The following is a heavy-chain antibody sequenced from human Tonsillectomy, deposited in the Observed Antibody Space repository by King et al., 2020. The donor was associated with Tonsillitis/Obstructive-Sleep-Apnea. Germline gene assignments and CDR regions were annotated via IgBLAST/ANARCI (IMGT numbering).Heavy chain of an antibody. J-gene: IGHJ6*03. V-gene: IGHV4-34*01. D-gene: IGHD3-3*01. Sequence: VQLQQWGAGLLKPSETLSLTCGVYGGSFSGYYWSWIRQPPGKGLEWIGEINHSGSTNYNSSLKSRVTISVDTSKNQFSLKLSSVTAADTAVYYCARVAIFGVVIKSYMDVWGKGTTVTVSS. CDR1: GGSFSGYY. CDR2: INHSGST. CDR3: ARVAIFGVVIKSYMDV.